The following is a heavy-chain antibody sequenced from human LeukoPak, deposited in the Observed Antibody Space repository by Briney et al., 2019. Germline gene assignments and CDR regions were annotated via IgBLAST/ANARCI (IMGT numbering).Heavy chain of an antibody. D-gene: IGHD1-26*01. J-gene: IGHJ4*02. Sequence: SETLSLTCTVSGGSISSSYWSWIRQPPGKGLEWIAYIYGSGSTNYNPSLKSRVAISVETSKNLFSLNLSSVTAADTAMYYCAKLQYTGNYYPEYWGQGILVTVSS. CDR1: GGSISSSY. V-gene: IGHV4-59*08. CDR3: AKLQYTGNYYPEY. CDR2: IYGSGST.